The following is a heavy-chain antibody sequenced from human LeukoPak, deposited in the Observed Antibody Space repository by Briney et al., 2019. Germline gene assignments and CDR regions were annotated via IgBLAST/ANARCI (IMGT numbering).Heavy chain of an antibody. CDR1: GFTFSSYW. J-gene: IGHJ4*02. Sequence: GGSLRLSCAASGFTFSSYWMSWVRQAPGKGLEWVANIKQDGSEKYYVDSVKGRFTISRDNAKNSLYLQMNSLRSEDTAVYYCARGDIVGDFDYWGQGTLVTVSS. V-gene: IGHV3-7*03. D-gene: IGHD5-12*01. CDR2: IKQDGSEK. CDR3: ARGDIVGDFDY.